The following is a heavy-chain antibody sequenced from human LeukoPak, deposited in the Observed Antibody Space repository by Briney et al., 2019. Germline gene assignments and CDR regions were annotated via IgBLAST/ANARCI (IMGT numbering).Heavy chain of an antibody. D-gene: IGHD3-10*01. CDR2: IWSDGSNK. Sequence: GGSLRLSCAASGFTFSSYSMNWVRQAPGKGLEWVAIIWSDGSNKYHADSVEGRFTISRDNFKNTLSLQMNSLRAEDTAVYYCVRERWFGEFKTFDHWGQGTLVTVSS. CDR3: VRERWFGEFKTFDH. J-gene: IGHJ4*02. V-gene: IGHV3-33*08. CDR1: GFTFSSYS.